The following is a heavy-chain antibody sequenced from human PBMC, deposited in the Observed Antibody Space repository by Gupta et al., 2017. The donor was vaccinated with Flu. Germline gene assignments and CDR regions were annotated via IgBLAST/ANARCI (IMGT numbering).Heavy chain of an antibody. D-gene: IGHD3-10*01. CDR3: ARSKLGVFDGFDI. CDR1: GFIFRTYG. Sequence: QAQLVESGGGVVQPGRSLRLSCAASGFIFRTYGKHWVRQAPGKGLEWVASIRYDGGNKDYVESVKGRFTISRDNVRNTLYLEMDSLRVEDTAVYYCARSKLGVFDGFDIWGQGTMVTVSS. CDR2: IRYDGGNK. J-gene: IGHJ3*02. V-gene: IGHV3-33*01.